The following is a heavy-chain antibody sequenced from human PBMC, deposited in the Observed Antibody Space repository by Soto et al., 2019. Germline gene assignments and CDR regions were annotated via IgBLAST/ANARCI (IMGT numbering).Heavy chain of an antibody. CDR2: ISYDGSDK. CDR3: AREINSHFDY. V-gene: IGHV3-30-3*01. J-gene: IGHJ4*02. Sequence: QVQLVESGGGVAQPGRSLRLSCAASGLTFSSYGMNWVRQAPGKGLEWVAVISYDGSDKYYADSVKGRFTISRDNSKNTLFLQMNSLRADDTAVYYCAREINSHFDYWGQGTLVTVSS. CDR1: GLTFSSYG. D-gene: IGHD2-15*01.